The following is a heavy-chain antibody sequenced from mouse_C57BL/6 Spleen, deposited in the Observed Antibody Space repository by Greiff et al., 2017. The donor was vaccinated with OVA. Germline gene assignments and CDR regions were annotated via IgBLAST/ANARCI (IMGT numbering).Heavy chain of an antibody. CDR2: ISSGGSYT. Sequence: EVKVVESGGDLVKPGGSLKLSCAASGFTFSSYGMSWVRQTPDKRLEWVATISSGGSYTYYPDSVKGRFTISRDNAKNTLYLQMSSLKSEDRAMYYCAMIYDYEEGFAYWGQGTLVTVSA. CDR3: AMIYDYEEGFAY. D-gene: IGHD2-4*01. CDR1: GFTFSSYG. V-gene: IGHV5-6*01. J-gene: IGHJ3*01.